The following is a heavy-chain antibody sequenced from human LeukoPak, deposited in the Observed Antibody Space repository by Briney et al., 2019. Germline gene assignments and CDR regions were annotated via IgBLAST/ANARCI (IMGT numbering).Heavy chain of an antibody. J-gene: IGHJ5*02. V-gene: IGHV1-8*03. D-gene: IGHD4-11*01. CDR2: MKPNSGNT. CDR3: ARGRATVTTHWVDP. CDR1: GYPFSNYD. Sequence: GASVKVSCKASGYPFSNYDINWVRQATGQGLEWMGWMKPNSGNTDYAQKFQGRVTITRNTSISTAYMELSSLRSEDTAVYYCARGRATVTTHWVDPWGQGTLVTVSS.